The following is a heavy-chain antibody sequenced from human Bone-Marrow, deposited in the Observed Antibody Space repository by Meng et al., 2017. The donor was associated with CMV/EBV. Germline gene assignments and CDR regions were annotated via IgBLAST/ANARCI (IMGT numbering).Heavy chain of an antibody. D-gene: IGHD4/OR15-4a*01. CDR1: GFTFSDYY. Sequence: VQLGEAGGCLVQPGGSLRLSCAASGFTFSDYYMSWIRQAPGKGLEWVSYISSSSSYTNYADSVKGRFTISRDNAKNSLYLQMNSLRAEDTAVYYCAGQTMAVDYWGQGTLVTVSS. CDR2: ISSSSSYT. J-gene: IGHJ4*02. V-gene: IGHV3-11*06. CDR3: AGQTMAVDY.